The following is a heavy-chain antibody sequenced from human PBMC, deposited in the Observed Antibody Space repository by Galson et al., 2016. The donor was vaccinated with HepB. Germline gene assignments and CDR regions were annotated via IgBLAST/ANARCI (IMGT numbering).Heavy chain of an antibody. J-gene: IGHJ4*02. D-gene: IGHD6-19*01. CDR3: ARGQTPFSVALYYFDS. Sequence: SLRLSCAASGFGLSSRSVSWVRQAPGKGLEWVSVIYTGGVTYYSDSVQGRFNISRDLAKNIVFLQMNDVRVDDTAVYFCARGQTPFSVALYYFDSWGRGTRVTVSS. CDR1: GFGLSSRS. CDR2: IYTGGVT. V-gene: IGHV3-66*01.